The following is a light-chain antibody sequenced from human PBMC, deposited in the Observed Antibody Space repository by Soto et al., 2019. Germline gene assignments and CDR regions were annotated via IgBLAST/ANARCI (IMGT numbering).Light chain of an antibody. V-gene: IGKV3-20*01. Sequence: EIVLTQSPGTLSLSPGERATLSCRASQSVSNNYLAWYQQKPGQAPRLLIYGASNRATGIPDWFSGSGSGTDFTLTISSLEPEEFAVYYCQQYCSSGTFGQGTKVEIK. CDR2: GAS. CDR1: QSVSNNY. J-gene: IGKJ1*01. CDR3: QQYCSSGT.